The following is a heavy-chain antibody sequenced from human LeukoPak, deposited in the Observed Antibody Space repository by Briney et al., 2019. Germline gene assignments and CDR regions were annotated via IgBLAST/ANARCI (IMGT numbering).Heavy chain of an antibody. CDR3: ARGVLYSSSNWFDP. Sequence: NPSETLSLTCTVSGGSISSYYWSWIRQPPGKGLEWIGYIYYSGSTNYNPSLKSRVTISVDTSKNQFSLKLSSVTAADTAVYYCARGVLYSSSNWFDPWGQGTLVTVSS. CDR2: IYYSGST. D-gene: IGHD6-13*01. J-gene: IGHJ5*02. V-gene: IGHV4-59*01. CDR1: GGSISSYY.